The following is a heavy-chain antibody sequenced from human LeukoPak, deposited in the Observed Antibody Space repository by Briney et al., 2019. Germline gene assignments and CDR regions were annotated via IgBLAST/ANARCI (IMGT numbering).Heavy chain of an antibody. CDR1: GGSISSYY. CDR2: IYDSGST. Sequence: SETLSLTCTVSGGSISSYYWSWIRQPPGKGLEWIGYIYDSGSTNYNPSLKSRVSISVDTSKNQFSLRLSSVTAADTAVYYCARGDSTGGDGYNYPTYYYFYMDVWGKGTTVTVSS. J-gene: IGHJ6*03. CDR3: ARGDSTGGDGYNYPTYYYFYMDV. V-gene: IGHV4-59*01. D-gene: IGHD5-24*01.